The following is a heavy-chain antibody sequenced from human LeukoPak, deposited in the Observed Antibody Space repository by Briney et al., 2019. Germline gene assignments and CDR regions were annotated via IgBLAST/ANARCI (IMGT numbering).Heavy chain of an antibody. CDR2: ISGSGGST. V-gene: IGHV3-23*01. CDR1: GFTFSSYA. D-gene: IGHD6-19*01. Sequence: GGSLRLSCAASGFTFSSYAMSWVRQAPGKGLEWVSAISGSGGSTYYADSVKGRFTISRDNSKNTLYLQMNSLRAEDTAVYYCAKDLKYSSGWYGDDAFNIWGQGTMVTVSS. CDR3: AKDLKYSSGWYGDDAFNI. J-gene: IGHJ3*02.